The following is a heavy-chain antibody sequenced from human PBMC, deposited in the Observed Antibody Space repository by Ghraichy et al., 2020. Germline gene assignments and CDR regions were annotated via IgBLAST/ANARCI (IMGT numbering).Heavy chain of an antibody. J-gene: IGHJ4*02. CDR1: GFTFSYYS. V-gene: IGHV3-48*02. CDR2: ISSSGSTM. CDR3: ARGFYFSDAAPPGPYF. Sequence: GGSLRLSCAASGFTFSYYSMRWVRQARGKGLECVSYISSSGSTMYYTDSVKGRFTISRDNAKNSLYLQMNSLRDEDTAMYYCARGFYFSDAAPPGPYFWGQATLVTLSS. D-gene: IGHD2-15*01.